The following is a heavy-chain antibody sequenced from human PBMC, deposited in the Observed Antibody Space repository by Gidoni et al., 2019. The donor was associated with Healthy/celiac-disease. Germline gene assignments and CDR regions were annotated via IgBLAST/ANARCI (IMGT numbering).Heavy chain of an antibody. CDR2: IDTSGST. CDR3: AREGGYSYGGY. J-gene: IGHJ4*02. D-gene: IGHD5-18*01. Sequence: QVQLQSSCPGLVHPSQTLSLTFPVSGGSVSSGSYYCRWTRPPAGKGLEWIGRIDTSGSTNDNPSLKSRVSISGDTSKNQFSLKLSYVTAADTAVYDCAREGGYSYGGYWGQGTLVTVSS. CDR1: GGSVSSGSYY. V-gene: IGHV4-61*02.